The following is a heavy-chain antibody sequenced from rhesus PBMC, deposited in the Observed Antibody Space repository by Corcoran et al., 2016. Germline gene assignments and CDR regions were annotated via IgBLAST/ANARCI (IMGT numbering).Heavy chain of an antibody. D-gene: IGHD3-3*01. CDR3: ARLQFLEWLFQEFDS. CDR2: IHGGSGST. CDR1: GGAISSNY. J-gene: IGHJ4*01. Sequence: QVQLQESGPGLVKPSETLSLTCAVSGGAISSNYWSWIRQSPGKGLEWIGYIHGGSGSTSYKPSPRSRVTISTDTSKNKFSLRLTSVTAADAAVCYCARLQFLEWLFQEFDSWGQGVLVTVSS. V-gene: IGHV4-147*01.